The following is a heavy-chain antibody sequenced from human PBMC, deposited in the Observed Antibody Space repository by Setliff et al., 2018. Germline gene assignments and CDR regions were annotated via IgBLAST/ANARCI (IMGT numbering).Heavy chain of an antibody. CDR2: IYSDNMTT. Sequence: GGSLRLSCAASGFTFSTYWMHWVRQAPGKGLVWVSLIYSDNMTTSYADSVKGRFTISRDNSKNTLFLQMNSLRADDTAVYYCAKRGNWGFLDYWGQGTMVTVSS. CDR3: AKRGNWGFLDY. J-gene: IGHJ4*03. CDR1: GFTFSTYW. D-gene: IGHD7-27*01. V-gene: IGHV3-23*03.